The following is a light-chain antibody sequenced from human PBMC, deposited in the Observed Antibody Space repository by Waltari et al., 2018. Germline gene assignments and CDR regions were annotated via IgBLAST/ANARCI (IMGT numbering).Light chain of an antibody. CDR1: SGSLSTTSY. Sequence: QTVVTQEPSLSVSPGGTVTLTCTLSSGSLSTTSYATWYQQSPGPAPRPLVYKGNSRSSGVPDRFSGSILGNKAALTITGAQADDECDYYCSLYMGSGIWVFGGGTKLTVL. CDR3: SLYMGSGIWV. J-gene: IGLJ3*02. V-gene: IGLV8-61*01. CDR2: KGN.